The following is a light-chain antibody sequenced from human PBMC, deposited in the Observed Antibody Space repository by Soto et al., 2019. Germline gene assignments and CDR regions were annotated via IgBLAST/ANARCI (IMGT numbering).Light chain of an antibody. J-gene: IGKJ4*01. CDR1: QSIDPY. Sequence: DVQMTQSPSSLSAFVGDRVTITCRASQSIDPYLAWFQQKPGKAPKLLIYDTSTLQSGVPSRFSGSGSGTDFTLTISSLQPEDIGTYYCQKYNSAPLTFGGGTKVEIK. CDR3: QKYNSAPLT. V-gene: IGKV1-27*01. CDR2: DTS.